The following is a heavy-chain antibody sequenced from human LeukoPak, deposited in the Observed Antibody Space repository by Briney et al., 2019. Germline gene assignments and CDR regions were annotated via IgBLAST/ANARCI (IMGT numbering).Heavy chain of an antibody. D-gene: IGHD3-10*01. CDR3: ARGSGMFDY. J-gene: IGHJ4*02. CDR2: INHSGST. CDR1: GGSCSGYY. Sequence: SETLSLTCAVYGGSCSGYYWSWIRQPPGKGLEWIGEINHSGSTNYNPSLKSRVTISVDTSKDQFSLKLSSVTAADTAVYYCARGSGMFDYWGQGTLVTVSS. V-gene: IGHV4-34*01.